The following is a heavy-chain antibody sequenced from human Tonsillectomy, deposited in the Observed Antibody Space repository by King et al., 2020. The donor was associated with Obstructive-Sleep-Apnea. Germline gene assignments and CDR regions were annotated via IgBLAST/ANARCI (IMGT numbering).Heavy chain of an antibody. D-gene: IGHD3-3*01. CDR1: GFTFSSYD. V-gene: IGHV3-13*05. CDR3: ARGRQTIFGVVTSDAFDI. CDR2: IGTAGDP. J-gene: IGHJ3*02. Sequence: EVQLVESGGGLVQPGGSLRLSCAASGFTFSSYDMHWVRQATGKGLEWVSAIGTAGDPYYPGSVKGRFTISRENAKNSLYLQMNSLRAGDTAVYYCARGRQTIFGVVTSDAFDIWGQGTRVTVSS.